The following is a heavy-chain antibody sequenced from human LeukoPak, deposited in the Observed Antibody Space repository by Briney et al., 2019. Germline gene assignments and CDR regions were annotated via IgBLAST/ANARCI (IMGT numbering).Heavy chain of an antibody. V-gene: IGHV1-2*02. Sequence: ASVKVSCKASGYTFNAYYIHWVRQAPGQGLEWMGWINPNSGGTSYAQKFQGRVTMTRDTSISTAYMELSRLGSDDTALYFCARAGGGYSSGWGAFDIWGQGTVVTVSS. CDR3: ARAGGGYSSGWGAFDI. CDR2: INPNSGGT. J-gene: IGHJ3*02. D-gene: IGHD5-18*01. CDR1: GYTFNAYY.